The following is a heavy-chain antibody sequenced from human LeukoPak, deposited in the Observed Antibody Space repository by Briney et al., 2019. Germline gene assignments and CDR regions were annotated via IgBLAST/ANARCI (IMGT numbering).Heavy chain of an antibody. D-gene: IGHD3-10*01. Sequence: PSETLSLTCTVSGASISDSTYYWGWIRQPPGKGLEWIGSIYYRGTTYYNPSLESRVTISVDTSNNQFSLKLSSVTAADTAVYYCARHGIYGSGTYYWFDPWGQGTLVTVSS. V-gene: IGHV4-39*01. CDR2: IYYRGTT. J-gene: IGHJ5*02. CDR3: ARHGIYGSGTYYWFDP. CDR1: GASISDSTYY.